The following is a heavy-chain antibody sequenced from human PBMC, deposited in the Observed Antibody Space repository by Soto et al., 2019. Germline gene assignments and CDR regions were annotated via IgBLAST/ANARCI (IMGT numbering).Heavy chain of an antibody. CDR3: ARGVRDCSTTSCYADLDY. Sequence: QVQLQESGPGLVKPSQTLSHTCTVSGGSISSADYYWSWIHQPPGKGLEWIGYIYYSGRTHCNPSLKSRVAISLDTSKNQFSLKLSSVTAADTVVYYCARGVRDCSTTSCYADLDYWGQGTLVTVSS. J-gene: IGHJ4*02. V-gene: IGHV4-30-4*01. CDR1: GGSISSADYY. CDR2: IYYSGRT. D-gene: IGHD2-2*01.